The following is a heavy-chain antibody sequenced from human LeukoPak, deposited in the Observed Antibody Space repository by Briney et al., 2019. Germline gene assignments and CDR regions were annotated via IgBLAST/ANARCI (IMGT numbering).Heavy chain of an antibody. V-gene: IGHV3-23*01. Sequence: GGSLRLSCAASGFTFSTYNMNWVRQAPGKGLEWVSSISGSGGGTFYADSVKGRFTISRDNSKNTLYLQMNSLRVEDTAVYYCAKAPRFGDHATEYYYYYMHVWGKGTTVTVSS. D-gene: IGHD3-16*01. J-gene: IGHJ6*03. CDR2: ISGSGGGT. CDR1: GFTFSTYN. CDR3: AKAPRFGDHATEYYYYYMHV.